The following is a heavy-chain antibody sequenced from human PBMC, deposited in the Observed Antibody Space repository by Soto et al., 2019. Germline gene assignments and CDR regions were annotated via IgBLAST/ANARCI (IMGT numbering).Heavy chain of an antibody. D-gene: IGHD5-12*01. Sequence: AGVQVSCKASRYTFFTYDISWVRQAPGQGLEWMGWISTYSGDTKYPQKFQGRVTMTTDTSTTTAYLELRSMRSDDTAVYYCARHHGPTTSENWFDPWGQGTLVTVS. J-gene: IGHJ5*02. CDR2: ISTYSGDT. CDR1: RYTFFTYD. CDR3: ARHHGPTTSENWFDP. V-gene: IGHV1-18*01.